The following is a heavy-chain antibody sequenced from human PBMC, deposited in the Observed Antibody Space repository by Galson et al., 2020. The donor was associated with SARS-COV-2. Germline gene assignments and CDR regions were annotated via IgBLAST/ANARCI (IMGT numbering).Heavy chain of an antibody. V-gene: IGHV2-70*11. D-gene: IGHD3-10*01. CDR2: IDWDDDK. CDR1: GFSLPTSGMC. Sequence: SGPTLVQHTQTLTLTRNFSGFSLPTSGMCVSWIRQPPGKALEWHARIDWDDDKYYRTYPKTRHNISKDTSKYQVVLTMTDMDPVDTATYYCARIDVNCYGSGSSGYWGQGTLVTVSS. CDR3: ARIDVNCYGSGSSGY. J-gene: IGHJ4*02.